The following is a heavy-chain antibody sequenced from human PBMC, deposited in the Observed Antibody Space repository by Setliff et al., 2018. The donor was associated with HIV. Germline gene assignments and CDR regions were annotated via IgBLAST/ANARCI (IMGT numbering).Heavy chain of an antibody. Sequence: PSETLSLTCTVSGGSISSTTYYWGWIRQPPGKGLEWIGSIYYSGSTYYNPSLKSRVTISVDTSKNQFSLNLISMTAADTAVYYCARFVISGYYYHYFDLWGRGILVTVSS. J-gene: IGHJ2*01. CDR1: GGSISSTTYY. CDR2: IYYSGST. D-gene: IGHD3-22*01. CDR3: ARFVISGYYYHYFDL. V-gene: IGHV4-39*01.